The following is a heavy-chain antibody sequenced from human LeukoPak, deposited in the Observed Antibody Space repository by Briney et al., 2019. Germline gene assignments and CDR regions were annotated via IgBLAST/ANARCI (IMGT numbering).Heavy chain of an antibody. CDR3: ARRQGCSSTSCPPDY. D-gene: IGHD2-2*01. J-gene: IGHJ4*02. CDR2: ISYSGNT. Sequence: ASQTLTLTCTVSGVSFSSVDYYWRWIRQYPGKGLEWIGYISYSGNTYYNPSLKSRVSISVDTSKTQFSLNLSSVTAADTAMYYCARRQGCSSTSCPPDYWGQGTLVTVSP. CDR1: GVSFSSVDYY. V-gene: IGHV4-31*03.